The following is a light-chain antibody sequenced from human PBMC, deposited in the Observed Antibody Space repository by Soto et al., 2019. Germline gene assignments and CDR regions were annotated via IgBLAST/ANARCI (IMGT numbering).Light chain of an antibody. Sequence: QSVLTQPASVSGSRGQSITISCTGTSSDIGGYDYVSWYQQRPGKAPKLMIYEVSNRPSGVSNRFSGSKSGNTASLTISGLQAEDEADYYCSSYTSSSTVVFGTGTKVTVL. CDR1: SSDIGGYDY. CDR3: SSYTSSSTVV. V-gene: IGLV2-14*01. CDR2: EVS. J-gene: IGLJ1*01.